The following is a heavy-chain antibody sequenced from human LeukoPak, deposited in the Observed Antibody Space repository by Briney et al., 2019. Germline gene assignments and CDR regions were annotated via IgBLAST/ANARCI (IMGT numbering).Heavy chain of an antibody. D-gene: IGHD6-13*01. Sequence: GGSLRLSCAASGFTFSDYYLSWIRQAPGKGLEWVSYTSSSASTINYADSVRGRFTISRDNAKNSLYLQMNSLRAEDTAVYHCARGIEAAGSLFDYWGQGTLVTVSS. J-gene: IGHJ4*02. CDR3: ARGIEAAGSLFDY. V-gene: IGHV3-11*04. CDR2: TSSSASTI. CDR1: GFTFSDYY.